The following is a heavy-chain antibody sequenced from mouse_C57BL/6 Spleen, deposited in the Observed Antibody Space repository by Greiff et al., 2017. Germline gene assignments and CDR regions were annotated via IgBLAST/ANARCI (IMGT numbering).Heavy chain of an antibody. D-gene: IGHD3-3*01. CDR3: ARDGAGDSEGQRFAY. CDR1: GYTFTSYW. J-gene: IGHJ3*01. Sequence: QVQLQQPGAELVKPGASVKLSCKASGYTFTSYWMHWVKQRPGQGLEWIGMIHPNSGSTNYNEKFKSKATLTVDKSSSTAYMQLSSLTSADSAVSYGARDGAGDSEGQRFAYWGQGTRVTVSA. CDR2: IHPNSGST. V-gene: IGHV1-64*01.